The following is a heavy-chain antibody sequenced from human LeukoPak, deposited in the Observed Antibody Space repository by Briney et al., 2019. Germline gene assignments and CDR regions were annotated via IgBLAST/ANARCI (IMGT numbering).Heavy chain of an antibody. Sequence: SETLSLTCTVSGGSIGGNYWSWLRQPPGQGLEWIAYIHSSGYTNYNPSLKSRVTISVDTSKNQFSLKLSSVTAADTAVYYCARTVSGWYPFAFDIWGQGTMVTVSS. J-gene: IGHJ3*02. CDR1: GGSIGGNY. CDR3: ARTVSGWYPFAFDI. D-gene: IGHD6-19*01. CDR2: IHSSGYT. V-gene: IGHV4-4*09.